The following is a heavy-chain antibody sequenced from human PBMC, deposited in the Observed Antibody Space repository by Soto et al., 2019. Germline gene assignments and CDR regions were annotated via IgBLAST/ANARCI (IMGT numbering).Heavy chain of an antibody. CDR2: ISAYNGNT. CDR3: ARDIPLLGTVTPGFQH. D-gene: IGHD4-17*01. J-gene: IGHJ1*01. Sequence: ASVKVSCKASGYTFTTFGISWVRQAPGQGLEWMGWISAYNGNTNYTQKLQGRVTMTTDTSTSTAYMELRSLRSDDTAVYYCARDIPLLGTVTPGFQHWGQGTLVTVSS. V-gene: IGHV1-18*01. CDR1: GYTFTTFG.